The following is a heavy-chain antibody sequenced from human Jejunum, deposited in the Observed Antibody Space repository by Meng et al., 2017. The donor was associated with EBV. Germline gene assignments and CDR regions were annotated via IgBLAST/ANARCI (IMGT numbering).Heavy chain of an antibody. V-gene: IGHV3-74*01. D-gene: IGHD6-25*01. J-gene: IGHJ4*02. CDR1: GFTFSSYW. CDR3: SRDLAGSDDD. Sequence: GQLVDSGGALVQPGVSLRLSCAASGFTFSSYWMHWVRQAPGQGLVWVSRTNEDGRITNYADSVKGRFTISRDNTKNTLYLQMNSLRAEDTAVYFCSRDLAGSDDDWGQGTLVTVSS. CDR2: TNEDGRIT.